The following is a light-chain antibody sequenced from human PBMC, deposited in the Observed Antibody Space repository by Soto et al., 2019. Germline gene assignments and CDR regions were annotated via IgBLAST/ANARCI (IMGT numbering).Light chain of an antibody. CDR3: QQYGSLSWT. V-gene: IGKV3-20*01. Sequence: DIVLTQSPGTLSLSPGERATLSCRASQRLSSNYLAWYQQKPGQAPRHLIHGASTRATGVPDRFSGSGSRTDFTLTISRLEPEDFAVYHCQQYGSLSWTFGQGTKVDIK. J-gene: IGKJ1*01. CDR2: GAS. CDR1: QRLSSNY.